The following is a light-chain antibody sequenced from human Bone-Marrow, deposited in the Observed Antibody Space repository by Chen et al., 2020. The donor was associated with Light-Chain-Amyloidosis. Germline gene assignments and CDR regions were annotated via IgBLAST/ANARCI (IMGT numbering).Light chain of an antibody. J-gene: IGLJ3*02. CDR1: NIGSTS. Sequence: SYVLTPPSSVSVAPGQTATIARGGNNIGSTSVHWYQQTPGQAPLLVVYDDSDRPSGIPERLAGSNSGNTATLTSSRVEAGDEADYYCQVWDRSSDRPVFGGGTKLTVL. CDR3: QVWDRSSDRPV. V-gene: IGLV3-21*02. CDR2: DDS.